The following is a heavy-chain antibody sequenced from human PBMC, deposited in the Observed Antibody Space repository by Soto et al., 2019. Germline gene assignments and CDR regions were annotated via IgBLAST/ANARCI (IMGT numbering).Heavy chain of an antibody. D-gene: IGHD4-17*01. CDR1: GFSLSTSGVG. CDR2: IYWDDDK. CDR3: AHDYVAYYGMDV. Sequence: QITLKESGPTLVKPTQTLMLTCTFSGFSLSTSGVGVGWIRQPPGKALEWLALIYWDDDKRYSPSLKSRLTITKDTSKNQVFLTLTTMDPVDTATYYCAHDYVAYYGMDVWGQGTTVTVSS. V-gene: IGHV2-5*02. J-gene: IGHJ6*02.